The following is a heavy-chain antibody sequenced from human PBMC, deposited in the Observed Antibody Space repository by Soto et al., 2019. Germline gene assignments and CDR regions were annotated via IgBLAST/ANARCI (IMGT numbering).Heavy chain of an antibody. V-gene: IGHV1-3*05. CDR2: INAGNGNT. J-gene: IGHJ3*02. CDR1: GYTFTSYA. Sequence: QVQLVQSGAEEKKPGASVKVSCKASGYTFTSYAMHWVRQAPGQRLEWMGWINAGNGNTKYSQKFQGRVTITSDTSASTSYMELSSLRSEDTAVYYCARDAPNYAAGAFDIWGQGTMVTVSS. CDR3: ARDAPNYAAGAFDI. D-gene: IGHD2-2*01.